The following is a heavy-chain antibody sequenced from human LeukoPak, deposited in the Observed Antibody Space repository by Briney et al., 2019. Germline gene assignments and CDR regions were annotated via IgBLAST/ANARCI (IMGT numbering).Heavy chain of an antibody. CDR1: GFTFSSYG. Sequence: PGRSLRLSCAASGFTFSSYGMHWVRQAPGKGLEWVAVIWYDGSNKYYADSVKGRFTISRDNSKNTLYLQMNSLRAEDTAVYYCAKSAIVATPLHGGFDYWGQGTLVTVSS. D-gene: IGHD5-12*01. J-gene: IGHJ4*02. V-gene: IGHV3-33*06. CDR3: AKSAIVATPLHGGFDY. CDR2: IWYDGSNK.